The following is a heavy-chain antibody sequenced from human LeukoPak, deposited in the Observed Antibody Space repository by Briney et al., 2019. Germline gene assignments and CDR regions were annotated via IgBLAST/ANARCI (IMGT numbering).Heavy chain of an antibody. CDR2: IVWNSATI. V-gene: IGHV3-9*01. Sequence: GGSLRLSCAASGFTFDDYAMHWVRQAPGKGLEWVSGIVWNSATIAYADSVKGRFTISRDNAKNSLYLQMNSLRAEDTAVYYCARVPGYCSGGSCLNWFDPWGQGTLVTVSS. CDR3: ARVPGYCSGGSCLNWFDP. D-gene: IGHD2-15*01. J-gene: IGHJ5*02. CDR1: GFTFDDYA.